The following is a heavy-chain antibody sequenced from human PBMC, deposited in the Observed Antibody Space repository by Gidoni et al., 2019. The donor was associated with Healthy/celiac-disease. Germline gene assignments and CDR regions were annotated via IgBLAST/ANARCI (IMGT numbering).Heavy chain of an antibody. D-gene: IGHD2-21*02. J-gene: IGHJ5*02. CDR2: IYYSGST. Sequence: QVQLQESGPGLVKPSQTLSLTCTVSGGSISSGDYYWSWIRQPPGKGLEWIGYIYYSGSTYYNPSLKSRVTISVDTSKNQFSLKLSSVTAADTAVYYCARGQTEYGGNSENWFDPWGQGTLVTVSS. CDR3: ARGQTEYGGNSENWFDP. CDR1: GGSISSGDYY. V-gene: IGHV4-30-4*01.